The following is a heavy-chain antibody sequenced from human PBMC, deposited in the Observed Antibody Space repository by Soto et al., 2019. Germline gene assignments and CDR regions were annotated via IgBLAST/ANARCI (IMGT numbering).Heavy chain of an antibody. V-gene: IGHV3-23*01. J-gene: IGHJ4*02. Sequence: GGSLRLSCAASGITISNYPMSWVRQAPGKGLDWVSGISGSGDRTYYAESAKGRFTISKDISRNSLSLQLDSLGVEDTAVYFCVKDDGGYPSTAPHWGQGTLVTVSS. CDR2: ISGSGDRT. CDR3: VKDDGGYPSTAPH. CDR1: GITISNYP. D-gene: IGHD3-22*01.